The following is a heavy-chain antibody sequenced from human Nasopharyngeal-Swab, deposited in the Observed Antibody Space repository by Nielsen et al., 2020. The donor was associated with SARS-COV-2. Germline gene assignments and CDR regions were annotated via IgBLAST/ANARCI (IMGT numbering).Heavy chain of an antibody. V-gene: IGHV3-9*01. Sequence: WIRQPPGKGLEWVSGISWNSGSIGYADSVKGRFTISRDNAKNSLYLQMNSLRAEDTALYYCAKDLAYSGYDLPGIAAAGIDYWDQGTLVTVSS. D-gene: IGHD6-13*01. J-gene: IGHJ4*02. CDR2: ISWNSGSI. CDR3: AKDLAYSGYDLPGIAAAGIDY.